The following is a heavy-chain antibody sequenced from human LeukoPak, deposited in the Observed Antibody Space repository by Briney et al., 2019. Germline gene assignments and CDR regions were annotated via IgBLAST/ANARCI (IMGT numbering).Heavy chain of an antibody. CDR3: AKTNYDILTGYQDDAFDT. J-gene: IGHJ3*02. V-gene: IGHV3-23*01. CDR2: ISGSGGST. CDR1: GFTFSSYA. Sequence: PGGSLRLSCAASGFTFSSYAMSWVRQAPGKGLEWVSAISGSGGSTYYADSVKGRFTISRDNSKNTLYLQMNSLRAEDTAVYYCAKTNYDILTGYQDDAFDTWGQGAMVTVSS. D-gene: IGHD3-9*01.